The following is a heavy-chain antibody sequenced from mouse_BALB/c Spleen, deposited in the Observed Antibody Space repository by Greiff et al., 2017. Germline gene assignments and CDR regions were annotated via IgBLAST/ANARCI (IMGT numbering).Heavy chain of an antibody. V-gene: IGHV14-3*02. CDR2: IDPANGNT. CDR3: ARGKLGRLYAMDY. D-gene: IGHD3-3*01. J-gene: IGHJ4*01. Sequence: EVKLQESGAELVKPGASVKLSCTASGFNIKDTYMHWVKQRPEQGLEWIGRIDPANGNTKYDPKFQGKATITADTSSNTAYLQLSSLTSEDTAVYYCARGKLGRLYAMDYWGQGTSVTVSS. CDR1: GFNIKDTY.